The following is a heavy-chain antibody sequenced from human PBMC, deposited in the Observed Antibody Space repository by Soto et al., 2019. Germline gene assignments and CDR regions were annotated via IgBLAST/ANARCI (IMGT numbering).Heavy chain of an antibody. CDR1: GFTFRTYT. D-gene: IGHD2-8*01. J-gene: IGHJ3*02. Sequence: GGSLRLSCISSGFTFRTYTMNWVRQAPGKGLEWVSGIRGFSPYTFYAESVKGRFTISRDNAKNSLYLQMNSLRAEDTAVYYCARDMVNANSVWDPFDIWGQGTMVTVSS. CDR2: IRGFSPYT. V-gene: IGHV3-21*01. CDR3: ARDMVNANSVWDPFDI.